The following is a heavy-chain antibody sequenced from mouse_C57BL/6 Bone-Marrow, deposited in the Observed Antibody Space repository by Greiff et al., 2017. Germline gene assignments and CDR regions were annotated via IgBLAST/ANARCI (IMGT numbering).Heavy chain of an antibody. CDR2: IYPTSGRT. D-gene: IGHD3-1*01. J-gene: IGHJ2*01. CDR3: ARSGPLERSFDY. CDR1: GYTFTSYW. V-gene: IGHV1-55*01. Sequence: QVQLQQPGAELVKPGASVKMSCKASGYTFTSYWITWVKQRPGQGLEWIGDIYPTSGRTNYMEKFKSKAILTVDTSSNTAYMQLSSLTSKDSAVFYCARSGPLERSFDYWGRGTTLTVSS.